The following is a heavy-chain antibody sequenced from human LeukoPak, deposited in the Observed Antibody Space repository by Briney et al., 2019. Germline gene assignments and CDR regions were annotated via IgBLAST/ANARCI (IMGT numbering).Heavy chain of an antibody. D-gene: IGHD4-17*01. Sequence: PGGSLRLSCAASGFTFSSYAMHWVRQAPGKGLEYVSAISSNGGSTYYANSVKGRFTISRDNAKNSLYLQMNSLRAEDTAVYYCARVFIGSYGDYYFDYWGQGTLVTVSS. V-gene: IGHV3-64*01. CDR3: ARVFIGSYGDYYFDY. CDR2: ISSNGGST. J-gene: IGHJ4*02. CDR1: GFTFSSYA.